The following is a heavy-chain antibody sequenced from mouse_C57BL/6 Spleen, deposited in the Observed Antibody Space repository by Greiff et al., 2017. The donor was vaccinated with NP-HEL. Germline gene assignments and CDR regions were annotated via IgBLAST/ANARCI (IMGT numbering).Heavy chain of an antibody. J-gene: IGHJ2*01. Sequence: EVKVVESGGDLVKPGGSLKLSCAASGFTFSSYGMPWVRQTPDKRLEWVATISSGGSYTYYPDSVKGRFTLSRDNAKNPLYLHMSSLKSEYTAMYCCAGHVAYGNYIDYWGQGTTLTVSS. V-gene: IGHV5-6*01. CDR1: GFTFSSYG. CDR2: ISSGGSYT. CDR3: AGHVAYGNYIDY. D-gene: IGHD2-1*01.